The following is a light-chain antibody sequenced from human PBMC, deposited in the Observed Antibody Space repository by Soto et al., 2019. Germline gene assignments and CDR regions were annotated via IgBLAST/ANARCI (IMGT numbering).Light chain of an antibody. J-gene: IGKJ1*01. CDR1: QSVSSSY. CDR2: GAS. V-gene: IGKV3-20*01. CDR3: QQYGSPPPWT. Sequence: EIVLTQSPGTLSLSPGERTTLSCRASQSVSSSYLAWYQQKPGQAPRLLIYGASRRATGTPDRFSGSGSGTDFTLTISRLEPEDFAVYYCQQYGSPPPWTFCQGTKVAIK.